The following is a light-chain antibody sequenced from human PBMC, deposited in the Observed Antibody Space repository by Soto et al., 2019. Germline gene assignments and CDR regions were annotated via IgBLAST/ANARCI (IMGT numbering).Light chain of an antibody. Sequence: EIVLTQSPGTLSLSPGERAILSCRASQSVTSSYLAWYQQKPGQAPRVLIYGSSSRATGIPDRFSGSGSETDFTLTISRLEPEDFAVYYCHQYGSSPRTFGGGTKVDIK. V-gene: IGKV3-20*01. CDR1: QSVTSSY. J-gene: IGKJ4*01. CDR3: HQYGSSPRT. CDR2: GSS.